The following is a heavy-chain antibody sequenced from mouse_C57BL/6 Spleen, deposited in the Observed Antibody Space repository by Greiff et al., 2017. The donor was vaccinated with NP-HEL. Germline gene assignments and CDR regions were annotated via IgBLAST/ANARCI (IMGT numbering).Heavy chain of an antibody. Sequence: VQLQHSGAELVKPGASVKLSCTASGFNIKDYYMHWVKQRTEQGLEWIGRIDPEDGETKYAPNFQGKATITADTSSNTAYRQLSSLSSEDTAVYYCSRYDYDDYWGQGTTLTVSS. CDR3: SRYDYDDY. D-gene: IGHD2-4*01. V-gene: IGHV14-2*01. CDR2: IDPEDGET. CDR1: GFNIKDYY. J-gene: IGHJ2*01.